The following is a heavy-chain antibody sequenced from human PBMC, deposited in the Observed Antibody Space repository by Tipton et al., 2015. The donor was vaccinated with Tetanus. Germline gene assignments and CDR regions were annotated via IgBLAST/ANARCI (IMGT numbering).Heavy chain of an antibody. Sequence: TLSLTCTVSGGSVRSGSYYWNWIRQPPGKGLEWIGYISYGGSTNSNYSLMSRITISQDTSKNQFSLKLTSVTAADTAVYYCARANYDFPKKGPFDSWGQGTLVIVSS. CDR3: ARANYDFPKKGPFDS. D-gene: IGHD3-3*01. CDR2: ISYGGST. CDR1: GGSVRSGSYY. V-gene: IGHV4-61*01. J-gene: IGHJ4*02.